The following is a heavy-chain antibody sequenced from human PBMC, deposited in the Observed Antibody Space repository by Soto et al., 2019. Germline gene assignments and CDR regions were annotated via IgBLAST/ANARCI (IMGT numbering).Heavy chain of an antibody. CDR1: GASISTGGYY. CDR3: ARHQSCIALANSPTFDI. D-gene: IGHD6-19*01. J-gene: IGHJ3*02. CDR2: IFYSGNT. V-gene: IGHV4-31*03. Sequence: QVQLQESGPRLVKPSQTLSLTCTVSGASISTGGYYWSWIRQHPGMGLEWLGSIFYSGNTYYNPAANRRNLISVYTLKSQFSLRLNSVTAAESAVYLFARHQSCIALANSPTFDIWGQGKMVTVSS.